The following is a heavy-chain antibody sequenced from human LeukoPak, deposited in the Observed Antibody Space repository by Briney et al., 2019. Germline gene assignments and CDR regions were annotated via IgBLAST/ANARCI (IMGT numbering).Heavy chain of an antibody. D-gene: IGHD6-19*01. J-gene: IGHJ4*02. V-gene: IGHV3-48*03. CDR1: GFAFSGYE. Sequence: PGGSLRLSCAAAGFAFSGYEMNWVRQAPGKGLEWVSYISSSGGTRYYADSVKGRFTISRDNAYNSLYLQMNSLRAEDTAVYYCATLTVASTFDYWGQGTLVTVSS. CDR3: ATLTVASTFDY. CDR2: ISSSGGTR.